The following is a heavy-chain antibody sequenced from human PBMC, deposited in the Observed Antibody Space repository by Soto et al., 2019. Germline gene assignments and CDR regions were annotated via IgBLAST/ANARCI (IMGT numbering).Heavy chain of an antibody. D-gene: IGHD5-18*01. J-gene: IGHJ6*04. CDR3: ARGWGVGGGRVQLWLYYYYYGRDV. V-gene: IGHV1-8*01. CDR1: GYTFTSYD. CDR2: MNPNSGNT. Sequence: GASVKVSCKASGYTFTSYDINWVRQATGQGLEWMGWMNPNSGNTGYAQKFQGRVTMTRNTSISTAYMELSSLRSEDTAVYYCARGWGVGGGRVQLWLYYYYYGRDVWDKGTTGTVSS.